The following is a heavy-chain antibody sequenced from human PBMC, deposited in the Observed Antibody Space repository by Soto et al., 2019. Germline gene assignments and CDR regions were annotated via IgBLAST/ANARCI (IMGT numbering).Heavy chain of an antibody. Sequence: QVQLVESGGGVVQPGRSLRLSCAASGFTFSSYAMHWVRQAPGKGLEWVAVISYDGSNKYYADSVKGRFTISRDNSKNTLYLKMNSLRAEDTAVYYCARDTGIQLWHGATDYYDSSGYGYWGQGTLVTVSS. CDR1: GFTFSSYA. CDR3: ARDTGIQLWHGATDYYDSSGYGY. J-gene: IGHJ4*02. V-gene: IGHV3-30-3*01. CDR2: ISYDGSNK. D-gene: IGHD3-22*01.